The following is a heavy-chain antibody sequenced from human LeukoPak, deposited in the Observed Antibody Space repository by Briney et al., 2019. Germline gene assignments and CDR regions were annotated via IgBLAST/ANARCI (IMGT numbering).Heavy chain of an antibody. D-gene: IGHD2-15*01. J-gene: IGHJ6*03. V-gene: IGHV1-3*03. CDR2: INAGNGNT. Sequence: GASVKVSCKASGYTFTSYAMHWVRQAPGQRLEWMGWINAGNGNTKYSQEFQGRVTITRDTSASTAYMELSSLRSEDMAVYYCARVNVGSCYLPWRLCPNYYMDVWGKGTTVTVSS. CDR1: GYTFTSYA. CDR3: ARVNVGSCYLPWRLCPNYYMDV.